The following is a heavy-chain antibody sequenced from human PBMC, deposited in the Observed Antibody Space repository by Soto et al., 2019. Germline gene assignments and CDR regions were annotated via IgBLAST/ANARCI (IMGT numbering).Heavy chain of an antibody. CDR3: AKDDAYCGGDCYTPSYYDMDV. J-gene: IGHJ6*02. Sequence: EVQLLESGGGLVQPGGSLRLSCAASGFTFSNYAMSWVRQAPGKGLEWVSAISGSGGSTYFADSVKGRFSISRDNSKNTLYLQMNSLRAEYTAVYYCAKDDAYCGGDCYTPSYYDMDVWGQGTTVTVSS. CDR2: ISGSGGST. V-gene: IGHV3-23*01. CDR1: GFTFSNYA. D-gene: IGHD2-21*02.